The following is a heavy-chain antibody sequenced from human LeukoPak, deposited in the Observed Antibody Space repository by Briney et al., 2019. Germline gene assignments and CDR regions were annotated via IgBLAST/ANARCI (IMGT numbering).Heavy chain of an antibody. Sequence: GGSLRLSCAASGFTFSNSWMNWVRQAPGKGLEWLANIKGDGNQKNYMDSVKGRFVISRGNAKNLLYLQMNSLKAEDTAVYYCMTNCGGDCWGQGTLVTVSS. V-gene: IGHV3-7*01. CDR2: IKGDGNQK. CDR3: MTNCGGDC. D-gene: IGHD2-8*01. CDR1: GFTFSNSW. J-gene: IGHJ4*02.